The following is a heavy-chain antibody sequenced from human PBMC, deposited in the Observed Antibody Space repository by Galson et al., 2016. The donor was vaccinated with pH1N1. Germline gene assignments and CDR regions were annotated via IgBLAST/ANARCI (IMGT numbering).Heavy chain of an antibody. J-gene: IGHJ6*02. CDR2: INTANGNT. V-gene: IGHV1-3*04. CDR3: ARGDFVVGEGWYNGFDV. D-gene: IGHD2-15*01. Sequence: SVKVSCKASGYSFTDYALHWVRQAPGQRLEWMGWINTANGNTKYLQKFQGRVTITRDTSASTAYMELSGLRSEDTAVYYSARGDFVVGEGWYNGFDVWGQGTTVTVSS. CDR1: GYSFTDYA.